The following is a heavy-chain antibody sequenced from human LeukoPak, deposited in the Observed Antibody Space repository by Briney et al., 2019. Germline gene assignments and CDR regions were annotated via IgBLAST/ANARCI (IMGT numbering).Heavy chain of an antibody. Sequence: GGSLRLSCAASGFTFDDYGMSWVRQAPGKGLEWVSGINWNGGSTGYANSVKGRFTISRDNSKNTLYLQMGSLRAEDMAVYYCARDMRGRFGTPIDYWGQGTLVTVSS. J-gene: IGHJ4*02. CDR3: ARDMRGRFGTPIDY. CDR1: GFTFDDYG. V-gene: IGHV3-20*04. D-gene: IGHD3-10*01. CDR2: INWNGGST.